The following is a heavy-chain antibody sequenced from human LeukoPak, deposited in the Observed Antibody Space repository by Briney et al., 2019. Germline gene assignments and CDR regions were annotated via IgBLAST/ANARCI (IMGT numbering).Heavy chain of an antibody. V-gene: IGHV1-2*02. CDR3: ARDWARRGYYYDSSGYSHRLPYQH. CDR2: IDPNSGGT. CDR1: GYTFTGYY. Sequence: ASVKVSCKASGYTFTGYYMHWVRQAPGQGLEWMGWIDPNSGGTNYAQKFQGRVTMTRDTSISTAYMELSRLRSDDTAVYYCARDWARRGYYYDSSGYSHRLPYQHWGQGTLVTISS. J-gene: IGHJ1*01. D-gene: IGHD3-22*01.